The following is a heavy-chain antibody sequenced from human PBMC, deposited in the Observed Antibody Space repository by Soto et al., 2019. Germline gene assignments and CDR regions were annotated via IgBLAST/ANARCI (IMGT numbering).Heavy chain of an antibody. D-gene: IGHD3-9*01. CDR3: ARGPRYRFDY. J-gene: IGHJ4*02. CDR2: INHSGST. V-gene: IGHV4-34*01. CDR1: GGSFSGYY. Sequence: SETLSLTCAVYGGSFSGYYWSWIRQPPGKGLEWIGEINHSGSTNHNPSLKSRVTISVDTSKNQFSLKLSSVTAADTAVYYCARGPRYRFDYWGQGTLVTVSS.